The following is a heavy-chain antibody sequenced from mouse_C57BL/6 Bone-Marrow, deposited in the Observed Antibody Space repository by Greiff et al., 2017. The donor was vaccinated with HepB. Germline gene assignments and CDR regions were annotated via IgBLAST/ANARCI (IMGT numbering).Heavy chain of an antibody. V-gene: IGHV7-3*01. J-gene: IGHJ3*01. D-gene: IGHD2-3*01. CDR1: GFTFTDYY. Sequence: EVQGVESGGGLVQPGGSLSLSCAASGFTFTDYYMSWVRQPPGKALEWLGFIRNKANGYTTEYSASVKGRFTISRDNSQSILYLQMNALRAEDSATYYCARSYDGYYGFAYWGQGTLVTVSA. CDR2: IRNKANGYTT. CDR3: ARSYDGYYGFAY.